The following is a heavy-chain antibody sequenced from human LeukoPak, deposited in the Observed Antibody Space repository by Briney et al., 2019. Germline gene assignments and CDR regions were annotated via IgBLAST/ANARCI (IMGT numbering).Heavy chain of an antibody. D-gene: IGHD1-26*01. J-gene: IGHJ6*03. Sequence: GASVKVSCKASGGTFSSYAISWVRQAPGQGLEWMGGIIPIFGTANYAQKFQGRVTITTDESTSTAYMELSSLRSEDTAVYYCAREGWGKDYMDVWGKGTTVTVSS. CDR2: IIPIFGTA. V-gene: IGHV1-69*05. CDR3: AREGWGKDYMDV. CDR1: GGTFSSYA.